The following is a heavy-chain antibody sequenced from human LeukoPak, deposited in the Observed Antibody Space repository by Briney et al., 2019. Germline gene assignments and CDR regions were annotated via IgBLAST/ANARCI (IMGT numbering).Heavy chain of an antibody. J-gene: IGHJ2*01. CDR2: INPNSGGT. CDR1: GYTFTNYN. V-gene: IGHV1-2*02. CDR3: ARDAYYDFWSGLKDWYFDL. D-gene: IGHD3-3*01. Sequence: ASVKVSCKASGYTFTNYNMHWVRQAPGQGLEWMGWINPNSGGTNYAQKFQGRVTMTRDTSISTAYMELSRLRSDDTAVYYCARDAYYDFWSGLKDWYFDLWGRGTLVTVSS.